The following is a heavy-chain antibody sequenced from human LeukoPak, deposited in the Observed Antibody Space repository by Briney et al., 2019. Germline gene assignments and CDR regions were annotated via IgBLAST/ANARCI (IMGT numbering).Heavy chain of an antibody. Sequence: SETLSLTCAVYGGSFSGYYWSWIRQPPGKGLEWIGEINHSGSTNYNPSLKSRVTISVDTSKNQFSLKLSSVTAADTAVYYCARGFALETLRSPYYYHGMDVWGQGTTVTVSS. D-gene: IGHD5-24*01. J-gene: IGHJ6*02. CDR2: INHSGST. CDR3: ARGFALETLRSPYYYHGMDV. CDR1: GGSFSGYY. V-gene: IGHV4-34*01.